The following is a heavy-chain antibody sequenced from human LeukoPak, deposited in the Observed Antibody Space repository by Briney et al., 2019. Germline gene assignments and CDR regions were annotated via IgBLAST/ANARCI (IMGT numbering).Heavy chain of an antibody. CDR1: GGSISSSSYY. D-gene: IGHD6-13*01. CDR2: IYYSGST. Sequence: PSETLSLTCTVSGGSISSSSYYWGWIRQPPGKGLEWIGSIYYSGSTYHNPSLKSRVTISVDTSKNQFSLKLSSVTAADTAVYYCARRYSSGWYGNYFDYWGQGTLVTVSS. J-gene: IGHJ4*02. CDR3: ARRYSSGWYGNYFDY. V-gene: IGHV4-39*01.